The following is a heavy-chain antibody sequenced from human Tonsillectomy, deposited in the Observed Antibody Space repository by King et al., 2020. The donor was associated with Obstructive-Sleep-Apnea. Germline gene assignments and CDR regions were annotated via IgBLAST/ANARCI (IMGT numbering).Heavy chain of an antibody. Sequence: VQLVESGGGLVKPGGSLRLSCAASGFTLSPYYMTWVRQAPGKGLEWVSYISSSGSTIYYADSVKGRFTVSRDNAKNSLFLQMNSLRAEDTAVYYSASELGGGSPYYYGMDVWGQGTTVTVSS. CDR1: GFTLSPYY. CDR3: ASELGGGSPYYYGMDV. D-gene: IGHD1-26*01. CDR2: ISSSGSTI. J-gene: IGHJ6*02. V-gene: IGHV3-11*01.